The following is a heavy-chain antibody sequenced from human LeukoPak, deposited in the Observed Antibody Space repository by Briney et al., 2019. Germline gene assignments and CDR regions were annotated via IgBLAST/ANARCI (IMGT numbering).Heavy chain of an antibody. CDR3: ARGPRFGELLWHWFDP. J-gene: IGHJ5*02. CDR2: MYHSGST. Sequence: PSETLSLTCTVSGYSIGSGHYWGWIRQPPGKGLEWIGSMYHSGSTYYNPPLKSRVTISEDTSKNQFSLKLRSVTAADTAVYYCARGPRFGELLWHWFDPWGQGTLVTVSS. V-gene: IGHV4-38-2*02. D-gene: IGHD3-10*01. CDR1: GYSIGSGHY.